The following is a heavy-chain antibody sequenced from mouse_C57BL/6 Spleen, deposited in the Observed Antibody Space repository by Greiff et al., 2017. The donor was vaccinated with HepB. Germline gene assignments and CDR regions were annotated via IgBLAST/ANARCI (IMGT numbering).Heavy chain of an antibody. V-gene: IGHV1-15*01. Sequence: QVQLKQSGAELVRPGASVTLSCKASGYTFTDYEMHWVKQTPVHGLEWIGAIDPETGGTAYNQKFKGKAILTADKSSSTAYMELRSLTSEDSAVYYCTRWLRRAYWGQGTLVTVSA. CDR3: TRWLRRAY. D-gene: IGHD2-2*01. J-gene: IGHJ3*01. CDR1: GYTFTDYE. CDR2: IDPETGGT.